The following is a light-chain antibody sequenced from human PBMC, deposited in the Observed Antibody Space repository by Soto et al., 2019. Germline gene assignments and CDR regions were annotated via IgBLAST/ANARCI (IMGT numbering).Light chain of an antibody. CDR2: DVS. Sequence: QSALTQPASVSGSPGQSITISCTGTSSDVGGYNYVSWYQHHPGKAPKLMIYDVSDRPSGVSNRFSGSKSGNTASLTISGLQAEDEADYYCSSYTRSSTGVFGGGTKLTVL. CDR3: SSYTRSSTGV. V-gene: IGLV2-14*03. CDR1: SSDVGGYNY. J-gene: IGLJ2*01.